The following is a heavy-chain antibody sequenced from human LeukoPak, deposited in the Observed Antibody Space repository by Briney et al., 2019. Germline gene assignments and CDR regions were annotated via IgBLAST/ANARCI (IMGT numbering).Heavy chain of an antibody. CDR1: GFTFSSYA. V-gene: IGHV3-30-3*01. CDR3: ARGGGGSSWSYQDNWFDP. CDR2: ISYDGSNK. J-gene: IGHJ5*02. D-gene: IGHD6-13*01. Sequence: GRSLRLSCAASGFTFSSYAMHWVRQAPGKGLEWVAVISYDGSNKYYADSVKGRFTISRDNSKNTLYLQMNSLRAEDTAVYYCARGGGGSSWSYQDNWFDPWGQGTLVTVSS.